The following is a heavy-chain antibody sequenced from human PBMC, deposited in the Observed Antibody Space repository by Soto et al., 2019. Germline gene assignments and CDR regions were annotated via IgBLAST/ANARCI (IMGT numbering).Heavy chain of an antibody. CDR2: IWYDGRNI. CDR3: ARDSGHLSTCVSDALDF. Sequence: QVQLVESGGGVVLPGGSLRLSCSASGFNVNSYGVHWVRQAPGKGLEWVAVIWYDGRNIFNADSAKGRFTVSRDNAKNTVYYKMNNLRVEDTALYCCARDSGHLSTCVSDALDFWGQGTMVTVSS. CDR1: GFNVNSYG. V-gene: IGHV3-33*01. J-gene: IGHJ3*01.